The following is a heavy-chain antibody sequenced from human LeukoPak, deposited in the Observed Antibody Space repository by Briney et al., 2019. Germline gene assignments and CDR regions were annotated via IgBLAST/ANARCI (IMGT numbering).Heavy chain of an antibody. D-gene: IGHD5-24*01. CDR2: ITSAGTI. CDR3: AKDDAWLQYGD. J-gene: IGHJ4*02. V-gene: IGHV3-11*01. Sequence: GGSLRLSCAASGFTFSDYYMTWIRQAPGKGLEWVSYITSAGTIYNADSMKGRFTISRDNAKNSLYLQMNSLRPEDTAVYYCAKDDAWLQYGDWGRGTLVTVSS. CDR1: GFTFSDYY.